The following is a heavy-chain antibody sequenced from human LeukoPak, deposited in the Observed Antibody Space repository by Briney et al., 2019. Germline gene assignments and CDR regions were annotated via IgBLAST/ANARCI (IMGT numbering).Heavy chain of an antibody. V-gene: IGHV4-39*01. D-gene: IGHD3-10*02. CDR3: VRWQSGSMFHPP. CDR2: IYYSATT. Sequence: PSETLSLTCTVSGGSISSSSHFWGWIRQPPGKGLEWIGSIYYSATTAYTLSLKSRVTISVDTSKNQFSLKLSSVTAADTAVYYCVRWQSGSMFHPPWGQGTLVTVSS. J-gene: IGHJ5*02. CDR1: GGSISSSSHF.